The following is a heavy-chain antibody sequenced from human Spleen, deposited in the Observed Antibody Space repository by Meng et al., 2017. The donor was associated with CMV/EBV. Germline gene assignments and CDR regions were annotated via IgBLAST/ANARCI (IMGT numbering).Heavy chain of an antibody. D-gene: IGHD5-24*01. CDR3: ARDRVGGFTYYYGMDV. J-gene: IGHJ6*02. CDR2: ITPVNGLA. V-gene: IGHV1-69*10. CDR1: GGTFSNFA. Sequence: SVKVSCKASGGTFSNFAISWVRQAPGQGLKWMGGITPVNGLATYAEDFQARVTITADKSTSTVYMELSSVSSEDTAVYYCARDRVGGFTYYYGMDVWGHGTTVTVSS.